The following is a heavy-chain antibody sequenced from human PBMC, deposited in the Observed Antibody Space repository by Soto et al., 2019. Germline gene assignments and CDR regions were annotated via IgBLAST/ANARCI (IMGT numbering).Heavy chain of an antibody. D-gene: IGHD1-1*01. CDR1: GFTFSSYS. CDR2: ISSSGSYI. CDR3: ASQDWNHDH. V-gene: IGHV3-21*01. Sequence: EVQLVESGGGLVKPGGSLRLSCAASGFTFSSYSMNWVRQAPGKGLEWVSSISSSGSYIYYADSVKGRFTISRDNAKNCLYLQMNSLRAEDTAVYYCASQDWNHDHWGQGTLVTVSS. J-gene: IGHJ4*02.